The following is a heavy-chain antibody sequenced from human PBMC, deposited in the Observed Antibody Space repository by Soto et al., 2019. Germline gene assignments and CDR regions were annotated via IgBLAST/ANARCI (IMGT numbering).Heavy chain of an antibody. Sequence: EVQLLASEGGLVQPGGSLRLSCAASGFTFSSYAMSWVRQAPGKGLELVSAISGSGGSPYYADSVKGRFTISRDNSKNTLYLQMNSLRAEDTAVYYCAKVSLVYSSSSGFDYSGQGTLVTVSS. J-gene: IGHJ4*02. CDR1: GFTFSSYA. CDR3: AKVSLVYSSSSGFDY. CDR2: ISGSGGSP. D-gene: IGHD6-6*01. V-gene: IGHV3-23*01.